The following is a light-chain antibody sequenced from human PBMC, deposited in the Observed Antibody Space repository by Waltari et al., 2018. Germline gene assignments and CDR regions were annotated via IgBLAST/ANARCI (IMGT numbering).Light chain of an antibody. CDR3: QQYHSSPIT. V-gene: IGKV3-15*01. CDR2: GAS. Sequence: EIVMTQSPATLSVSPGERGTLSCRASQSVSSNLAWYQQKPGQAPRLLIYGASTRATGIPARFSGSGSGTEFTLTISSLQSEDFAVYYCQQYHSSPITFGQGTRLEIK. J-gene: IGKJ5*01. CDR1: QSVSSN.